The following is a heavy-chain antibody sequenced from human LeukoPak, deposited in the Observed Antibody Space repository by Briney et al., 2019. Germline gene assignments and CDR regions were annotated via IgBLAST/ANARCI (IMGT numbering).Heavy chain of an antibody. CDR3: ARDPPLGYGDYALRFDP. V-gene: IGHV1-69*13. D-gene: IGHD4-17*01. Sequence: SVKVSCKASGGTFSSYAISWVRQAPGQGLEWMGGIIPIFGTANYAQKFQGRVTITADESTSTAYMELSSLRSEDTAVYYCARDPPLGYGDYALRFDPWGQGTLVTVSS. CDR2: IIPIFGTA. J-gene: IGHJ5*02. CDR1: GGTFSSYA.